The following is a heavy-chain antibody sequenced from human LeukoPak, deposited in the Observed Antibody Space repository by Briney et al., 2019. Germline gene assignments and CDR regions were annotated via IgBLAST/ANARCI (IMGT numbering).Heavy chain of an antibody. CDR3: ARGYDGDVFYYYYYMDV. J-gene: IGHJ6*03. CDR2: INHSGST. D-gene: IGHD4-17*01. Sequence: PSETLSLTCAVYGGSFSGYYWSWIRQPPGKGLEWIGEINHSGSTNYNPSLKSRVTISADTSKNQFSLKLSSVTAADTAVYYCARGYDGDVFYYYYYMDVWGKGTTVTVSS. V-gene: IGHV4-34*01. CDR1: GGSFSGYY.